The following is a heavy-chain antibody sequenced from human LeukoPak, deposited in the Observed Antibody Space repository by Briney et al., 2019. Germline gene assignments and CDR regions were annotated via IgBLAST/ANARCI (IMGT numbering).Heavy chain of an antibody. CDR2: ISSSSSYI. Sequence: GGSLRLSCAASGFTFSSYSMNWVRQAPGKGLEWVSSISSSSSYIYYVDSVKGRFTISRDDAKNSLYLQMNSLRAEDTAVYYCARDRVVVPAAHQNYYYYMDVWGKGTTVTVSS. D-gene: IGHD2-2*01. CDR3: ARDRVVVPAAHQNYYYYMDV. V-gene: IGHV3-21*01. CDR1: GFTFSSYS. J-gene: IGHJ6*03.